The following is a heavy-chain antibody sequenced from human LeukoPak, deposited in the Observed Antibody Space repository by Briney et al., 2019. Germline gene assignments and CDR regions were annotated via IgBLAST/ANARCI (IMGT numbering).Heavy chain of an antibody. CDR3: TRDRAGDGYNYVGHDAFDF. CDR2: IRSKAYGGTT. D-gene: IGHD5-24*01. J-gene: IGHJ3*01. CDR1: GFTFGSHA. V-gene: IGHV3-49*04. Sequence: PGGSLRLSCEASGFTFGSHAMYWVRQAPGKGLEWVGFIRSKAYGGTTEYAASVKGRFTISRDDSKSIAYLQMNSLKTEDAAVYYCTRDRAGDGYNYVGHDAFDFWGQGTMVTVSS.